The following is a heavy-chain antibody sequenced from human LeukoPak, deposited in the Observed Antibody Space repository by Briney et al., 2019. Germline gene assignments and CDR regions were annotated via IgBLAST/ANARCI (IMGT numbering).Heavy chain of an antibody. CDR3: ARVVYSSGWYSTYYFDY. J-gene: IGHJ4*02. V-gene: IGHV1-2*02. CDR2: INPNSGGT. D-gene: IGHD6-19*01. Sequence: ASVKVSCKASGYTFTGYYMHWVRQAPGQGLEWMGCINPNSGGTNYAQKFQGRVTMTRDTSISTAYMELSRLRSDDTAVYYCARVVYSSGWYSTYYFDYWGQGTLVTVSS. CDR1: GYTFTGYY.